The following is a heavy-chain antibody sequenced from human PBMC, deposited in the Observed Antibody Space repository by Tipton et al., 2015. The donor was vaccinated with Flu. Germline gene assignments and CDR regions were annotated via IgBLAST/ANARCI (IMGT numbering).Heavy chain of an antibody. V-gene: IGHV4-61*02. CDR1: GGSISSDGYY. D-gene: IGHD3-16*01. Sequence: TLSLTCTVSGGSISSDGYYWSWIRQPAGKALEWIGRIYTTGNTNYSPSLRSRVTISLGTSKNQFSLKLSSVTAADTAVYYCARGPRLAERYYDYWGQGTLVTVSS. CDR2: IYTTGNT. J-gene: IGHJ4*02. CDR3: ARGPRLAERYYDY.